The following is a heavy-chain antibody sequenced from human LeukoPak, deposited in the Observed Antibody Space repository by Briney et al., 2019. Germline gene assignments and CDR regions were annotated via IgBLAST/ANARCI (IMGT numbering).Heavy chain of an antibody. CDR3: ARVLRSDPYYFDY. D-gene: IGHD2-15*01. V-gene: IGHV1-2*02. CDR1: GYTFIGYY. J-gene: IGHJ4*02. Sequence: ASVKVSCKASGYTFIGYYMHWVRQAPGQGLEWMGWINPNSGGTNYAQKFQGRVTMTRDTSISTAYMELSRLRSDDTAVYYCARVLRSDPYYFDYWGQGTLVTVSS. CDR2: INPNSGGT.